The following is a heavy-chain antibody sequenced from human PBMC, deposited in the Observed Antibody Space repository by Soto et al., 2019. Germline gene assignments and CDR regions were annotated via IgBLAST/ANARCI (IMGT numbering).Heavy chain of an antibody. CDR2: TYYRSRWYS. V-gene: IGHV6-1*01. Sequence: SQTLSLTCVISGDSVSSSSVAWNWVRQSPSRGLEWLGRTYYRSRWYSDFAVSVRGRIVINADTSKNQFSLQLNSVTPEDTAVYFCARSEEDSDYYYYGMDVWGQGTTVTVSS. CDR3: ARSEEDSDYYYYGMDV. D-gene: IGHD2-15*01. J-gene: IGHJ6*02. CDR1: GDSVSSSSVA.